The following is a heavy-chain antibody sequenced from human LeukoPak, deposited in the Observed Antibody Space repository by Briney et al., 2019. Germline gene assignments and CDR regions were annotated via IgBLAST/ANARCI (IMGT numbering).Heavy chain of an antibody. CDR3: ARRCMSGYCSSGGPMDDY. Sequence: GESLKISCKGSGYSFTRYWIGWVRQMPETGLEWMGVIYPADSDTTYNPSFQGQVTISVDRAINTAYLQWSSLKASDTAMYYCARRCMSGYCSSGGPMDDYWGQGTVVTVSS. V-gene: IGHV5-51*01. CDR1: GYSFTRYW. CDR2: IYPADSDT. D-gene: IGHD2-15*01. J-gene: IGHJ4*02.